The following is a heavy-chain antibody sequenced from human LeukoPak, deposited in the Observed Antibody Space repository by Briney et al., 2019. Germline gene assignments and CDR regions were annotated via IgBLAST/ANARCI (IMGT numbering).Heavy chain of an antibody. CDR2: INSDGYSI. V-gene: IGHV3-74*01. J-gene: IGHJ4*02. CDR1: GFTFSSYW. Sequence: GGSLRLSCAASGFTFSSYWVHWVRQAPGKGLVWVSRINSDGYSISYADSVKGRFTISRDNSKNTLYLQMNSLRAEDTAVYYCAKDSKGSSSWYPSLGYWGQGTLVTVSS. CDR3: AKDSKGSSSWYPSLGY. D-gene: IGHD6-13*01.